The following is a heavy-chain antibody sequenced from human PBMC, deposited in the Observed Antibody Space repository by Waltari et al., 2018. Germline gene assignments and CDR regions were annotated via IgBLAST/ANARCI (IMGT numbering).Heavy chain of an antibody. J-gene: IGHJ5*02. CDR1: GGSFSGYY. Sequence: QVQLQQWGAGLLKPSETLSLTCAVYGGSFSGYYWSWIRQPPGKGLEWIGEINHSGSTNYNPSLKSRVTISVDTSKNQFSLKLSSVTAADTAVYYCATKNGLPNWFDPWGQGTLVTVSS. CDR2: INHSGST. CDR3: ATKNGLPNWFDP. D-gene: IGHD1-1*01. V-gene: IGHV4-34*01.